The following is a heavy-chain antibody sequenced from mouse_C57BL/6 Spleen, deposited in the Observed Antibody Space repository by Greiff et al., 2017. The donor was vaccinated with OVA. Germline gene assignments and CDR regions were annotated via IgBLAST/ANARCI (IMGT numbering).Heavy chain of an antibody. D-gene: IGHD1-1*01. Sequence: VQLQQSGPELVKPGASVKISCKASGYSFTGYYMNWVKQSPEKSLEWIGEINPSTGGTTYNQKFKAKATLTVDKSSSTAYMQLKSLTSEDSAVYCCARIGYYGFDYWGQGTTLTVSS. CDR1: GYSFTGYY. CDR3: ARIGYYGFDY. CDR2: INPSTGGT. V-gene: IGHV1-42*01. J-gene: IGHJ2*01.